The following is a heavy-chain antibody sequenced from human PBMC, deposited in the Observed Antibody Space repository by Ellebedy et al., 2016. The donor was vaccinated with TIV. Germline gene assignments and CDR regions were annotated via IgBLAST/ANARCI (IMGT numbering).Heavy chain of an antibody. CDR2: IYYSGST. V-gene: IGHV4-59*01. CDR3: ARDSWGSNYYGMDV. Sequence: SETLSLXXTVSGGSISSYYWSWIRQPPGKGLEWIGYIYYSGSTNYNPSLKSRVTISVDTSKNQFSLKLSSVTAADTAVYYCARDSWGSNYYGMDVWGQGTTVTVSS. D-gene: IGHD3-16*01. J-gene: IGHJ6*02. CDR1: GGSISSYY.